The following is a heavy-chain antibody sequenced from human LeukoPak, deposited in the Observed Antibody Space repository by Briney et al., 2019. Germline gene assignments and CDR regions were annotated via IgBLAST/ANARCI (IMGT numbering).Heavy chain of an antibody. J-gene: IGHJ4*02. Sequence: SETLSLTCAVSGYSTSSGRYWGWIRQPPGKGPEWIGSVYHSGTTYYNPSLKSRLTISVDTSNNQFSLNLRSVTAADTAVYYCARSLSTAGIDFWGQGTLVTVSS. D-gene: IGHD4-17*01. CDR1: GYSTSSGRY. CDR2: VYHSGTT. V-gene: IGHV4-38-2*01. CDR3: ARSLSTAGIDF.